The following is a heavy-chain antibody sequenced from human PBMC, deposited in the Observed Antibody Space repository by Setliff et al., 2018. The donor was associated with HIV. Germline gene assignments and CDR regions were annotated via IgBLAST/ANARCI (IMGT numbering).Heavy chain of an antibody. Sequence: ASVKVSCKASGGTFSSYAISWVRQAPGQGLEWMGGISGDTGDIKYSQRFEGRLTMTTETSTNTAYMELRSLRSDDTAVYYCAIDGLSYNILPGSIAYFHSGMDVWGQGTTVTVSS. CDR2: ISGDTGDI. V-gene: IGHV1-18*01. J-gene: IGHJ6*02. D-gene: IGHD3-9*01. CDR3: AIDGLSYNILPGSIAYFHSGMDV. CDR1: GGTFSSYA.